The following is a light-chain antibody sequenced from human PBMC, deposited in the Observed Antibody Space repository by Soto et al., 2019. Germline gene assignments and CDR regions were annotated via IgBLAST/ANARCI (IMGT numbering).Light chain of an antibody. CDR3: CSYAGETSVI. V-gene: IGLV2-23*01. CDR1: SSDVGRYSL. J-gene: IGLJ2*01. Sequence: QSALTQPASVSGSPGQSLTISCTGTSSDVGRYSLVSWYQQHPGKAPKLIIYEDVERPSGVSYRFSGSKSGNTASLTISGLQTEDEADYYCCSYAGETSVIFGGGTKLTVL. CDR2: EDV.